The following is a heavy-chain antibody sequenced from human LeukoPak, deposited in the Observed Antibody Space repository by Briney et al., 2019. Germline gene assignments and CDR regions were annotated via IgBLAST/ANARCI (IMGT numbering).Heavy chain of an antibody. V-gene: IGHV1-46*01. CDR3: ARGFGSGGYYFDS. J-gene: IGHJ4*02. D-gene: IGHD3-10*01. CDR2: INPSGGST. CDR1: GYIFTNYY. Sequence: ASVKVSCKASGYIFTNYYIHWVRQAPGQGLEWMGIINPSGGSTSYAQTFQGRVTMTRDTSTSTVDMELNSLRSEDTAVYYCARGFGSGGYYFDSWGQGTLVTVSS.